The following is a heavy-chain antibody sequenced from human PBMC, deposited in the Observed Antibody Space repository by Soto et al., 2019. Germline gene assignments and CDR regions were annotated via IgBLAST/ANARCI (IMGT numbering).Heavy chain of an antibody. D-gene: IGHD3-10*01. J-gene: IGHJ3*01. CDR1: GYVFSNYF. Sequence: ASVKVSCKASGYVFSNYFMHWVLQAPGQGLEWMGYINPQSGGSKYEDNFQDRVTMTRDTPKTTVYMELRGLTSDDTAVYYCARDRVRTPEGVDSFDPWGQGTLVTVSS. CDR2: INPQSGGS. CDR3: ARDRVRTPEGVDSFDP. V-gene: IGHV1-2*02.